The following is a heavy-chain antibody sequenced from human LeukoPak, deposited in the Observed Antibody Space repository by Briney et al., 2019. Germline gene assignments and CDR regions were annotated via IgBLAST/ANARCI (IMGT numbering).Heavy chain of an antibody. CDR3: ARLLGVDPYYMDV. V-gene: IGHV4-59*01. CDR1: VGSISTYY. Sequence: SETLSLTCTFSVGSISTYYWSWIRQPPGKGLERIGYIYYSGSTDYNPSLKSRVTISVDASKNQFSLRLNSVTAAATAVYYCARLLGVDPYYMDVWGKGTTVTVSS. J-gene: IGHJ6*03. D-gene: IGHD3-3*01. CDR2: IYYSGST.